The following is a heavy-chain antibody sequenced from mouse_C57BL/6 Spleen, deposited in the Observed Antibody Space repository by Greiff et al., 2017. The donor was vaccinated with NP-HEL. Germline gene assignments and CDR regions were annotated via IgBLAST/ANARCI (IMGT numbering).Heavy chain of an antibody. CDR3: AIRAYYSNYGFDY. V-gene: IGHV1-74*01. Sequence: QVQLQQPGAELVKPGASVKVSCKASGYTFTSYWMHWVKQRPGQGLEWIGRIHPSDSDTNYNQKFKGKATFTVDKSSSTAYMQLSSLTSEDSAVYYCAIRAYYSNYGFDYWGQGTTLTVSS. CDR1: GYTFTSYW. CDR2: IHPSDSDT. J-gene: IGHJ2*01. D-gene: IGHD2-5*01.